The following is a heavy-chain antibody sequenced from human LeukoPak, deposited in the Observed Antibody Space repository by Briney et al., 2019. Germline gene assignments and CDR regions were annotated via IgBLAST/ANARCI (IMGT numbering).Heavy chain of an antibody. J-gene: IGHJ4*02. Sequence: SETLSLTCTVSGDSISSGDYYWSWIRQPAGKGLEWIGRISSSGSTNYNPSLKSRVIISVDTSKNQFSLKLRSVTAADTALYYCAREGWLQYFDYWGQGTLVTVSS. V-gene: IGHV4-61*02. D-gene: IGHD4-11*01. CDR2: ISSSGST. CDR1: GDSISSGDYY. CDR3: AREGWLQYFDY.